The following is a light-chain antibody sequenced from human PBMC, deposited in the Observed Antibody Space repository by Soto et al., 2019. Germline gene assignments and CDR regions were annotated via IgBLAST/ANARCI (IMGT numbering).Light chain of an antibody. J-gene: IGKJ2*01. CDR3: QQYGGSPPST. CDR1: QSISSSY. V-gene: IGKV3-20*01. Sequence: VLTQSPGTLSLSPGERATISCRASQSISSSYLAWYQHKPGQAPRLLIYGASSWATGIPHRFSGSGSGTDFTLTISRLEPEDCGMYYCQQYGGSPPSTFGQGTRLEIK. CDR2: GAS.